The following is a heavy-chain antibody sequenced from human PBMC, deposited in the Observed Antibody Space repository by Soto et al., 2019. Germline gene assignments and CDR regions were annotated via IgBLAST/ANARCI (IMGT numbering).Heavy chain of an antibody. J-gene: IGHJ4*02. Sequence: RGGSLRLSCVASGFAVSNNYMNWVRQAPGKGLEWVSVVYSGGTTYYADSVRGRFTVSRDDSKNTLFLQMSSLRAEDTAVYYCARAGSPFDSDSSGYWGFDHWGQGTLVTVSS. CDR2: VYSGGTT. CDR1: GFAVSNNY. D-gene: IGHD3-22*01. V-gene: IGHV3-53*01. CDR3: ARAGSPFDSDSSGYWGFDH.